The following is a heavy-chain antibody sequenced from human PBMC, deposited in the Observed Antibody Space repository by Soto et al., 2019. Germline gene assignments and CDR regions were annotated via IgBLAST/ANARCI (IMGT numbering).Heavy chain of an antibody. CDR3: ARDAPVADHAFDI. J-gene: IGHJ3*02. Sequence: GGSLRLSCAASGFTFSSYWMHWVRQAPGKGLVWVSRINSDGSSTSYADSVKGRCTISRDNAKNTLYLQMNSLRAEDTAVYYCARDAPVADHAFDIWGQGTMVTVSS. CDR2: INSDGSST. CDR1: GFTFSSYW. V-gene: IGHV3-74*01.